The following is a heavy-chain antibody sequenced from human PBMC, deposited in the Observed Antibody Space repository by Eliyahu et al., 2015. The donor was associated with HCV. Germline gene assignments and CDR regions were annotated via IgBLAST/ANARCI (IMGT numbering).Heavy chain of an antibody. D-gene: IGHD1-7*01. V-gene: IGHV3-21*01. Sequence: EVQLVESGGGLVKPXGSLRLSCAASXFTFSSXSMNWVRQAPGKGLEWVXSISSSSSYIYYADSVKGRFTISRDNAKNSLYLQMNSLRAEDTAVYYCARLNWNSGWVDYWGQGTLVTVSS. CDR3: ARLNWNSGWVDY. J-gene: IGHJ4*02. CDR1: XFTFSSXS. CDR2: ISSSSSYI.